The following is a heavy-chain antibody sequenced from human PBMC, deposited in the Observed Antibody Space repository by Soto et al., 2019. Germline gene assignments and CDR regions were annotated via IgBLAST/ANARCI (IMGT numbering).Heavy chain of an antibody. D-gene: IGHD2-21*02. CDR2: ISYDESNK. CDR1: GFTFSSYA. V-gene: IGHV3-30-3*01. Sequence: PGGSLRLSCAASGFTFSSYAMHWGRLAPGKGLECVAVISYDESNKYYADSVKGRFTISGDNSKNTLYLQMNSLRAEDTAVYYCARDSCGGDCYYVHYYCYYGLDVSGQGTKVTVS. CDR3: ARDSCGGDCYYVHYYCYYGLDV. J-gene: IGHJ6*01.